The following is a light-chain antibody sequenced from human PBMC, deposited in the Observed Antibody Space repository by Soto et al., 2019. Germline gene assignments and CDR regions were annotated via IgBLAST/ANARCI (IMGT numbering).Light chain of an antibody. Sequence: QSVLTQPPSVSGAPGQRVTISCTGSSSNTGAGYDVHWYQQFPGTAPKLLIYGNNNRPSGVPDRFSGSKSGTSASLAITGLQAEDEADYYCQSYDSSLSRRVFGGGTKVTVL. CDR1: SSNTGAGYD. CDR3: QSYDSSLSRRV. J-gene: IGLJ2*01. CDR2: GNN. V-gene: IGLV1-40*01.